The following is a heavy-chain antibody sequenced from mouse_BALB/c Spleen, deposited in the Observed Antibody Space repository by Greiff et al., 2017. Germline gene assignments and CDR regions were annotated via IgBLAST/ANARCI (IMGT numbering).Heavy chain of an antibody. V-gene: IGHV5-17*02. Sequence: EVKLMESGGGLVQPGGSRKLSCAASGFTFSSFGMHWVRQAPEKGLEWVAYISSGSSTIYYADTVKGRFTISRDNPKNTLFLQMTSLRSEDTAMYYCARLYRYDNYAMDDWGQGTSVTVSS. CDR3: ARLYRYDNYAMDD. J-gene: IGHJ4*01. D-gene: IGHD2-14*01. CDR1: GFTFSSFG. CDR2: ISSGSSTI.